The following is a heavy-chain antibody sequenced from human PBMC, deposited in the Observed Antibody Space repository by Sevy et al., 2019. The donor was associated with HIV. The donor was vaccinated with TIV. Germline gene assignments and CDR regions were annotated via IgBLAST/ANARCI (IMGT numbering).Heavy chain of an antibody. CDR2: RSGNGGST. D-gene: IGHD1-7*01. J-gene: IGHJ3*02. Sequence: GGSLRLSCAAPGFTFSSYAMNWVRQAPGKGLEWVSGRSGNGGSTNYADSVKGRFALSRDNSKNTLYLQMNNLRAEDTAIYFCAKDRIWELGDAFDIWGQGTMVTVSS. CDR3: AKDRIWELGDAFDI. V-gene: IGHV3-23*01. CDR1: GFTFSSYA.